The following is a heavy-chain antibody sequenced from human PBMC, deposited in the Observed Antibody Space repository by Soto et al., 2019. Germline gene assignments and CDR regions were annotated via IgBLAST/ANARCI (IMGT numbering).Heavy chain of an antibody. CDR3: ARKSDSSPVPEADGV. D-gene: IGHD2-8*01. J-gene: IGHJ4*02. CDR2: IYSNGDT. Sequence: EVQLVETGGGLIQPGGSLRLSCAASGFSVGSNYMTWVRQSPGKGLEWVSLIYSNGDTDYADSVKGRFSISRDNFKNTLYLQMNNLRAEDTAVYNCARKSDSSPVPEADGVWGRGTLVTVSS. V-gene: IGHV3-53*02. CDR1: GFSVGSNY.